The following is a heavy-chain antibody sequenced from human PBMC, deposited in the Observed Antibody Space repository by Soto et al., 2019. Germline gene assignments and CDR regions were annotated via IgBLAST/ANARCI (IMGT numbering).Heavy chain of an antibody. D-gene: IGHD3-22*01. CDR1: GGTFSSYA. J-gene: IGHJ3*02. CDR2: IIPIFGTA. V-gene: IGHV1-69*13. Sequence: SVKVSCKASGGTFSSYAISWVRRAPGEGLEWMGGIIPIFGTANYAQKFQGRVTITADESTSTAYMELSSLRSEDTAVYYCASSDYYDSSGYPHAFDIWGQGTMVTVSS. CDR3: ASSDYYDSSGYPHAFDI.